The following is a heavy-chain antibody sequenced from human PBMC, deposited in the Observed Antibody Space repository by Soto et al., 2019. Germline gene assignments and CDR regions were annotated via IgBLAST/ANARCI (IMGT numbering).Heavy chain of an antibody. J-gene: IGHJ4*02. V-gene: IGHV4-61*01. D-gene: IGHD6-13*01. CDR1: GGSVSSGSYY. Sequence: QVQLQESGPGLVKPSETLSLTCTVSGGSVSSGSYYWSWIRQPPGKGLECIGYIYYSGSTNYNPSLNSRVTISVDTSKNQFALKLSSVTAADTAVYYCARVSSSWGIVNYFDYWGQGTLVTVSS. CDR3: ARVSSSWGIVNYFDY. CDR2: IYYSGST.